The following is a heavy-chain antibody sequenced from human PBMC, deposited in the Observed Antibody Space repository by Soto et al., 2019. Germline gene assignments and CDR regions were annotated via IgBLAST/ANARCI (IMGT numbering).Heavy chain of an antibody. CDR3: ARHPSITIFGVVTWTDYEDRYYFDY. D-gene: IGHD3-3*01. V-gene: IGHV3-11*01. J-gene: IGHJ4*02. CDR2: ISSSGSTI. Sequence: GGSLRLSCAASGFTFSDYYMSWIRQAPGKGLEWVSYISSSGSTIYYADSVKGRFTISRDNAKNSLYLQMNSLRAEDTAVYYCARHPSITIFGVVTWTDYEDRYYFDYWGQGTLVTVSS. CDR1: GFTFSDYY.